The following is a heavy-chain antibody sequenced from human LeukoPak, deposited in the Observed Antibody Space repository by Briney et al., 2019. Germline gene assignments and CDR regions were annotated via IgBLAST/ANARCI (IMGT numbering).Heavy chain of an antibody. CDR3: AKEVVTMIVVVTDYFDY. V-gene: IGHV3-53*01. J-gene: IGHJ4*02. CDR2: IYSGGST. CDR1: GFTVSSNY. Sequence: GGSLRLSCAASGFTVSSNYMSWVRQAPGKGLEWVSVIYSGGSTYYADSVKGRFTISRDNSKNTLYLQMNSLRAEDTAVYYCAKEVVTMIVVVTDYFDYWGQGTLVTVSS. D-gene: IGHD3-22*01.